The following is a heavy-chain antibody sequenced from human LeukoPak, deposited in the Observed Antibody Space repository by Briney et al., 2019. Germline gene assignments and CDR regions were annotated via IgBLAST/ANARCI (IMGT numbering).Heavy chain of an antibody. Sequence: GRSLRLSCAASGFTFSTFGMHWVRQAPGKGLEWVAVIWYDGSNEDYADSVKGRFTISRDTSKNTLFLQMNCLRAEDTAVYYCARDYYSRMDYWGQGTLVTVSS. D-gene: IGHD3-22*01. CDR3: ARDYYSRMDY. J-gene: IGHJ4*02. V-gene: IGHV3-33*01. CDR1: GFTFSTFG. CDR2: IWYDGSNE.